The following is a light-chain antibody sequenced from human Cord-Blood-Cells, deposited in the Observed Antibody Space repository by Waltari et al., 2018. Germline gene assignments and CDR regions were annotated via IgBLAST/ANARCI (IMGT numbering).Light chain of an antibody. Sequence: DIQMTQSPSTLSASVGDRVTITCRASQSMSSWLAWYQQKPGKAPKLLIYKASSLESGVASMFSGSGSGTVFTLTISSLQPDDFATYYCQQYNSYPYTFGQGTKLEIK. V-gene: IGKV1-5*03. CDR1: QSMSSW. CDR3: QQYNSYPYT. CDR2: KAS. J-gene: IGKJ2*01.